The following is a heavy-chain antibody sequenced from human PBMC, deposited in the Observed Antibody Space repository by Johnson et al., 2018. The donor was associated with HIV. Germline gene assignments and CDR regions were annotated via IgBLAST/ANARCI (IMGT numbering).Heavy chain of an antibody. D-gene: IGHD1-7*01. J-gene: IGHJ3*02. CDR2: IKQDGSEK. V-gene: IGHV3-7*01. CDR3: ARGPLELDAFDI. Sequence: VQLVESGGGLVQPGGSLRLSCAASGFTFSSYWMTWVRQAPGKGLEWVANIKQDGSEKYYVDSVKGRFTISRDNSKNTLYLQMNSLRAEDTAVYYCARGPLELDAFDIWGQGTMVTVSS. CDR1: GFTFSSYW.